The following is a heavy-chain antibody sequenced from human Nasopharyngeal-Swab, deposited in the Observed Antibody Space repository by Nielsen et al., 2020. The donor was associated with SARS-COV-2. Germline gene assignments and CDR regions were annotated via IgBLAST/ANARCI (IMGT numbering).Heavy chain of an antibody. CDR2: ISYDGSNK. V-gene: IGHV3-30*04. J-gene: IGHJ4*02. Sequence: GGSLRLSCAASGFTFSSYAMHWVRQAPGKGLEWVAVISYDGSNKYYADSVKGRFTISRDNSKNTLYLQMNSLRAEDTAVYYCAKEPIVTMIVVVIDTYFDYWGQGTLVTVSS. CDR1: GFTFSSYA. CDR3: AKEPIVTMIVVVIDTYFDY. D-gene: IGHD3-22*01.